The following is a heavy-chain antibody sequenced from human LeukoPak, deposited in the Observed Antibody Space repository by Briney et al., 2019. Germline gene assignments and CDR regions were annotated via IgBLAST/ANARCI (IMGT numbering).Heavy chain of an antibody. CDR3: TRVQSGSSSWVDS. D-gene: IGHD6-6*01. J-gene: IGHJ4*02. CDR1: GFTFSDAW. V-gene: IGHV3-15*01. CDR2: IKSRTDGETT. Sequence: GGSLRLSCAASGFTFSDAWMNWVRQAPGKGLEWVGRIKSRTDGETTDYAAPVKGRFTISREDSKNTLYLQMNSLKTEDTAVYFCTRVQSGSSSWVDSWGQGTLVTVSS.